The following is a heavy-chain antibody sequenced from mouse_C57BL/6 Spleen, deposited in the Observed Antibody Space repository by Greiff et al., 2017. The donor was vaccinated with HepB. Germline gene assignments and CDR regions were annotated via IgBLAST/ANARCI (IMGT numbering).Heavy chain of an antibody. CDR1: GYAFTNYL. CDR2: INPGSGGT. CDR3: ARGGGYDSFAY. V-gene: IGHV1-54*01. D-gene: IGHD2-2*01. Sequence: QVQLQQSGAELVRPGTSVKVSCKASGYAFTNYLIEWVKQRPGQGLEWIGVINPGSGGTNYNEKFKGKATLTADKSSSTAYMQLSSLTSEDSAVYFCARGGGYDSFAYWGQGTLVTVSA. J-gene: IGHJ3*01.